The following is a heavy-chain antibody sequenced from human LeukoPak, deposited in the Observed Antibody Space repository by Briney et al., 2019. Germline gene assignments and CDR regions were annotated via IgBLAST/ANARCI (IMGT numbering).Heavy chain of an antibody. CDR2: IKPNSGGT. Sequence: ASVKVSCKASRYTFTGYYMHWVRQAPGPGLEWMGWIKPNSGGTNSAQKFQGRVTLTRDTSTSTAYMQLNRLGSDDTAVYYCASQGSGSNYYFDYWGQGTLVTVSS. D-gene: IGHD3-10*01. CDR3: ASQGSGSNYYFDY. CDR1: RYTFTGYY. V-gene: IGHV1-2*02. J-gene: IGHJ4*02.